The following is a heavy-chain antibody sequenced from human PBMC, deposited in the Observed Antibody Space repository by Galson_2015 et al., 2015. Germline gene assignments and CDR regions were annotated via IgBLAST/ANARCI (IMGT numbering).Heavy chain of an antibody. V-gene: IGHV4-39*07. J-gene: IGHJ4*02. CDR1: GGSISSSSYY. CDR2: IYYSGST. CDR3: ARFPVRHGGATGY. D-gene: IGHD1-26*01. Sequence: SETLSLTCTVSGGSISSSSYYWGWIRQPPGKGLEWIGSIYYSGSTYYNPSLKSRVTISVDTSKNQFSLKLSSVTAADTAVYYCARFPVRHGGATGYWGQGTLVTVSS.